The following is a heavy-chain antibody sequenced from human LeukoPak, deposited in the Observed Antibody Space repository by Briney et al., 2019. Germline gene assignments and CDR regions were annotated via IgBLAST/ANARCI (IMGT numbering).Heavy chain of an antibody. Sequence: GGSLRLSCAASGFNFSNYWMHWVRQAPGKGLVWVSHINTDGSSATYGDPAKGRFTVSRDDAKNTLFLQMSSLTANDVGVYYCARGTAETAGIDYWGQGTLVTVSS. J-gene: IGHJ4*02. CDR3: ARGTAETAGIDY. D-gene: IGHD6-13*01. V-gene: IGHV3-74*01. CDR1: GFNFSNYW. CDR2: INTDGSSA.